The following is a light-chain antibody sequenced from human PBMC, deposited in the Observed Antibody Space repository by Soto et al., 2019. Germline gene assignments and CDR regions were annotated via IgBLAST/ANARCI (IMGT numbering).Light chain of an antibody. V-gene: IGLV2-14*01. CDR2: DVS. J-gene: IGLJ1*01. CDR1: SSDVGGYNY. Sequence: QSPLTQPASVSGSPGQSITISCTGTSSDVGGYNYVSWYQQHPGKAPKLMIYDVSDRPSGVSNRFSGSKSGNTASLTISGLQAEDDADYYCSSYTSSSTGVFGTGTKLTVL. CDR3: SSYTSSSTGV.